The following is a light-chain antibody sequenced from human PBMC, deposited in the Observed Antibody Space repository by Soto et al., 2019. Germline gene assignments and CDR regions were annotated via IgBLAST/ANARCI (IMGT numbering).Light chain of an antibody. CDR1: QSISSRY. J-gene: IGKJ3*01. CDR3: EQYGSSPPFT. Sequence: EIVLKQSPGSLSLSPGERATLSCRASQSISSRYLAWDQQKPGQAPRLLIYGTYSRAPGRPDRFSASGSGKHFNLTIRRLEPEDFAVYYCEQYGSSPPFTVAPGPKVGIQ. CDR2: GTY. V-gene: IGKV3-20*01.